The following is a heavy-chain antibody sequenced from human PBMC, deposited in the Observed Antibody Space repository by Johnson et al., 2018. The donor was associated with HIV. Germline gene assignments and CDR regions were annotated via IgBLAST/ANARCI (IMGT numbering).Heavy chain of an antibody. D-gene: IGHD6-13*01. Sequence: MHLVESGGGVVRPGGSLRLSCAASGFTFDDYGMSWVRQAPGKGLEWVSGINWNGGSTGYADSVKGRFTISRDNAKNSLYLQMNSLRAEDTALYYCAKDLRSSSWTGDAFHIWGQGTMDTVSS. CDR2: INWNGGST. CDR3: AKDLRSSSWTGDAFHI. J-gene: IGHJ3*02. V-gene: IGHV3-20*04. CDR1: GFTFDDYG.